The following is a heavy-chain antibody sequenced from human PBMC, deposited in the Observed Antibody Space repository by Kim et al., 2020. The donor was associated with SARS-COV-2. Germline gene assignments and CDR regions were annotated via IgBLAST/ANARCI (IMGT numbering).Heavy chain of an antibody. CDR3: ARLWFGELLYFDY. CDR2: IYYSGST. D-gene: IGHD3-10*01. J-gene: IGHJ4*02. CDR1: GGSISSRSYY. V-gene: IGHV4-39*07. Sequence: SETLSLTCTVSGGSISSRSYYWGWIRQPPGKGLEWIASIYYSGSTYYNPSLKSRITISVDTSKNQFSLKLSSVTAADTAVYYCARLWFGELLYFDYCGQGTLVAVSS.